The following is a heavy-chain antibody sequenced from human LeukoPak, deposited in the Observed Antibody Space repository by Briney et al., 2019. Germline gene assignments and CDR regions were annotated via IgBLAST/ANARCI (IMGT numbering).Heavy chain of an antibody. V-gene: IGHV3-66*01. Sequence: GGSLRLSCAASGFTVSSNYMSWVRQAPGEGLECVSVIHSGGSTYYADSVKGRFTISRDNAKNSLYLQMNSLRAEDTAVYYCARGPSAAAPYYYYGMDVWGQGTTVTVSS. D-gene: IGHD2-2*01. CDR2: IHSGGST. J-gene: IGHJ6*02. CDR3: ARGPSAAAPYYYYGMDV. CDR1: GFTVSSNY.